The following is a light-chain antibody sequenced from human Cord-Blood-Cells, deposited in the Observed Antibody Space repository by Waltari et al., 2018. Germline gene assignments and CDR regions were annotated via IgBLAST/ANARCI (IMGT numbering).Light chain of an antibody. CDR2: DAG. V-gene: IGLV2-14*01. CDR1: SSDVGGYNY. CDR3: SSYTSSSTWV. J-gene: IGLJ3*02. Sequence: QSALTQPASVSGSPGQSITISCTGTSSDVGGYNYVSWYQQHPDKAPKLMIYDAGNRPSGVSNRFSGSKSGNTASLTISGLQAEDEADYYCSSYTSSSTWVFGGGTKLTVL.